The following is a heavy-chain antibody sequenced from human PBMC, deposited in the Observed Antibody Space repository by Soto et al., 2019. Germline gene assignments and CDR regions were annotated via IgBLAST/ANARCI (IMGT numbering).Heavy chain of an antibody. J-gene: IGHJ5*02. CDR3: ARHPSDFWFDP. CDR1: GGSISSSSYF. V-gene: IGHV4-39*01. CDR2: IYYSGST. D-gene: IGHD2-21*02. Sequence: QLQLQESGPGLVKPSETLSLTCSVSGGSISSSSYFWGWIRQPPGKGLEWIGSIYYSGSTYYNPSLKRRVTVSVDTSKNPCSLKLSSVTAADTAVYYCARHPSDFWFDPWGQGTLVTVSS.